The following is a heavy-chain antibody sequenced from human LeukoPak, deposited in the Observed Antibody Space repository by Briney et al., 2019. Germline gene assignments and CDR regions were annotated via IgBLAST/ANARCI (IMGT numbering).Heavy chain of an antibody. CDR3: ARSGPPYDYVWGSYRYYFDY. J-gene: IGHJ4*02. D-gene: IGHD3-16*02. CDR2: INHSGST. Sequence: SETLSLTCAVYGGSFSGYYWSWIRQPPGKGLEWIGGINHSGSTNYNPSLKSRVTISVDTSKNQFSLKLSSVTAADTAVYYCARSGPPYDYVWGSYRYYFDYWGQGTLVTVSS. CDR1: GGSFSGYY. V-gene: IGHV4-34*01.